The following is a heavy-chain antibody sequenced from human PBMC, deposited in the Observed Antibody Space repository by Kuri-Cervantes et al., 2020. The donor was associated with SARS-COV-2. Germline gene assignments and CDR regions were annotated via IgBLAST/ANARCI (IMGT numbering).Heavy chain of an antibody. CDR3: AREGSGYYYGMDV. V-gene: IGHV3-53*04. CDR1: GFTFDDYA. CDR2: IYSGGST. Sequence: GESLKISCAASGFTFDDYAMHWVRQAPGKGLEWVSVIYSGGSTYYADSVKGRFTISRHNSKNTLYLQMNSLRAEDTAVYYCAREGSGYYYGMDVWGQGTTVTVSS. J-gene: IGHJ6*02.